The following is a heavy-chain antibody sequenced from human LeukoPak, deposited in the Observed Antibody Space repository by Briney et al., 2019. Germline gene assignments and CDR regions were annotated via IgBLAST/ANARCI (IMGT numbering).Heavy chain of an antibody. CDR2: INHSGST. CDR1: GGSFSGYY. D-gene: IGHD1-14*01. Sequence: SETLSLTCAVYGGSFSGYYWSWIRQPPGKGLEWIGEINHSGSTNYNPSLKSRVTISVDTSKNQFSLKLSSVTAADTAVYYCARDRNEAGMDVWGQGTTVTVSS. V-gene: IGHV4-34*01. J-gene: IGHJ6*02. CDR3: ARDRNEAGMDV.